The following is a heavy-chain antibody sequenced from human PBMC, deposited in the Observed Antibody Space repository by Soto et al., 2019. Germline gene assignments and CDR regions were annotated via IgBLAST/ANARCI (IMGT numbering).Heavy chain of an antibody. J-gene: IGHJ4*02. D-gene: IGHD6-19*01. V-gene: IGHV1-69*13. CDR3: ARESGSSVAGTGFSDY. Sequence: GASVKVSCKASGGTFSSYAISWVRQAPGQGLEWMGGIIPIFGTANYAQKFQGRVTITADESTSTAYMELSSLRSEDTAVYYCARESGSSVAGTGFSDYWGQGTLVTVSS. CDR1: GGTFSSYA. CDR2: IIPIFGTA.